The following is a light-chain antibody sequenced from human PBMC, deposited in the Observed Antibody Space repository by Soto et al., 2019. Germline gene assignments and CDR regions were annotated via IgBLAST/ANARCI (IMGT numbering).Light chain of an antibody. CDR3: QQYGSSPRYS. J-gene: IGKJ2*03. Sequence: DIVLTQSPGTLSLSPGERATLSCRVSQSVDSRYLAWYQQKPGQAPRLVIHAVSRRATGIPDRFSGSGSGTDFTLTISRLEPEDFAEYYCQQYGSSPRYSFGQGTYLEIK. CDR1: QSVDSRY. V-gene: IGKV3-20*01. CDR2: AVS.